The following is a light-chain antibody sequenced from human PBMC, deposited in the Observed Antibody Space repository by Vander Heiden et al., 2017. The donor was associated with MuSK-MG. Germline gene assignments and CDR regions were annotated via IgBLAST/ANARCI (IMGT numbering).Light chain of an antibody. J-gene: IGLJ2*01. V-gene: IGLV1-44*01. CDR2: SNE. CDR1: SFNVGSNA. Sequence: QPILTQPPSASATPGQRGTISCSGGSFNVGSNAVHWYQQFFGTAPKLLIYSNEQRPSGVPDRLSGSKSVTSASLAISGVQSEDEAEYFCAAWDDSLHALLFGGGTKLTAL. CDR3: AAWDDSLHALL.